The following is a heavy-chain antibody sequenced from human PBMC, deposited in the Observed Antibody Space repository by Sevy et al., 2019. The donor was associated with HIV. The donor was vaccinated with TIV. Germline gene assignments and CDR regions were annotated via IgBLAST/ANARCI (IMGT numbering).Heavy chain of an antibody. CDR3: ARAPPVVVVPGAPSWFDP. V-gene: IGHV4-34*01. CDR2: INHSGCT. CDR1: GGSFSGYY. J-gene: IGHJ5*02. D-gene: IGHD2-2*01. Sequence: SETLSLTCAVYGGSFSGYYWNWIRQSPGNGLEWIGEINHSGCTHYNPSLKSRVTISVDTSKNQFSLRLNSVTAADTAVYYCARAPPVVVVPGAPSWFDPSGQGTMVTVSS.